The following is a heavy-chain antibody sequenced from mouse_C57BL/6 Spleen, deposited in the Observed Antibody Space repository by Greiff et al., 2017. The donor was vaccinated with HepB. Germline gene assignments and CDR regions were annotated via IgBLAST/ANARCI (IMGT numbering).Heavy chain of an antibody. D-gene: IGHD1-2*01. CDR2: INPSSGYT. CDR3: ARGDTAYYFDY. CDR1: GYTFTSYT. V-gene: IGHV1-4*01. Sequence: QVHVKQSGAELARPGASVKMSCKASGYTFTSYTMHWVKQRPGQGLEWIGYINPSSGYTKYNQKFKDKATLTADKSSSTAYMQLSSLTSEDSAVYYCARGDTAYYFDYWGQGTTLTVSS. J-gene: IGHJ2*01.